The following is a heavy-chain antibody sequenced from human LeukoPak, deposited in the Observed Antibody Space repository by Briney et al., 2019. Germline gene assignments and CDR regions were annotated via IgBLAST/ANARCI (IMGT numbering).Heavy chain of an antibody. CDR2: INPNSGGT. CDR3: ARVPGVTDSKSALGY. CDR1: GYTFTGYY. V-gene: IGHV1-2*06. Sequence: ASVKVSCKASGYTFTGYYMHWVRQAPGQGLEWMGRINPNSGGTNYAQKFQGRVTMTRDTSTSTVYMELSSLRSDDTAIYYCARVPGVTDSKSALGYWGQGTLVTVSP. D-gene: IGHD4-11*01. J-gene: IGHJ4*02.